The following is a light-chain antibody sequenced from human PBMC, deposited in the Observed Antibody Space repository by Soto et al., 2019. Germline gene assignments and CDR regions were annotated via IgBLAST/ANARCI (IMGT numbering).Light chain of an antibody. V-gene: IGLV1-40*01. CDR1: SSNIGAGYD. CDR3: QYYDSSMGVNYV. CDR2: GST. J-gene: IGLJ1*01. Sequence: QSVLSQPPSVSGAPGQRVTISCTGSSSNIGAGYDAHWFQQVPGTAPKLLIYGSTNRPSGVPDRFSGSKSGTSASLAITGLQAEDEADYYCQYYDSSMGVNYVCGTVTKVTX.